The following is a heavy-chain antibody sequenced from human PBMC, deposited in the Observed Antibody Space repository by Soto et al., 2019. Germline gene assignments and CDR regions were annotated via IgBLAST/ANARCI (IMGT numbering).Heavy chain of an antibody. CDR2: ISGSGCST. D-gene: IGHD4-17*01. CDR3: AKMYDYGDYVYFDY. J-gene: IGHJ4*02. V-gene: IGHV3-23*01. Sequence: GGSLRLSCAASGFTFSSYAMSWVRQAPGKGLEWVSAISGSGCSTYYADSVKGRYTISRDNSKNTLYLQMNSLRAEDTAVYYCAKMYDYGDYVYFDYWGQGTLVTVSS. CDR1: GFTFSSYA.